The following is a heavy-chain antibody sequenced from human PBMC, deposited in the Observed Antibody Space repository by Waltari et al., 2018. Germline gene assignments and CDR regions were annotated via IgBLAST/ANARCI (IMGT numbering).Heavy chain of an antibody. CDR3: ARGALGITIFGVEPYYYGMDV. CDR1: GGSFSGYS. D-gene: IGHD3-3*01. J-gene: IGHJ6*02. V-gene: IGHV4-34*01. Sequence: QVQLQQWGAGLLKPSETLSLTCAVYGGSFSGYSWSWIRQPPGQGLGWIGEINHSGSTNYNPSLKSRVTISVDTSKNQFSLKLSSVTAADTAVYYCARGALGITIFGVEPYYYGMDVWGQGTTVTVSS. CDR2: INHSGST.